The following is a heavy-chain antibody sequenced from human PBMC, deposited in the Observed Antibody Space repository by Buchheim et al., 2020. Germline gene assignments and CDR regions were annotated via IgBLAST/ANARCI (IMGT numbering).Heavy chain of an antibody. J-gene: IGHJ4*02. Sequence: EVQLLESGGGLVQPGGCLRLSCAASGFSFSTYAMSWVRQVPGKGLEWVSSVSASGTFYADSVKGRFTISRANSKNTLSLQLNSLRAEDTAVYYCAKQRTYSGYDQYYFDSWGQGTL. CDR1: GFSFSTYA. CDR2: SVSASGT. CDR3: AKQRTYSGYDQYYFDS. V-gene: IGHV3-23*01. D-gene: IGHD5-12*01.